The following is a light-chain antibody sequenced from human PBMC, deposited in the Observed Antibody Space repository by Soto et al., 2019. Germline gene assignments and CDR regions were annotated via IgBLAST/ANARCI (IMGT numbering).Light chain of an antibody. CDR2: EVS. J-gene: IGLJ1*01. Sequence: QSVLTQPASVSGSPGQSITISCTGTSGDVGGYDFVSWYQHHPGKAPKLMIYEVSNRPSGVSNRFSGSKSGSTASLTISGLQAEDESYYYCSSCTLIGSFSVCGTGTNVTVL. CDR1: SGDVGGYDF. CDR3: SSCTLIGSFSV. V-gene: IGLV2-14*01.